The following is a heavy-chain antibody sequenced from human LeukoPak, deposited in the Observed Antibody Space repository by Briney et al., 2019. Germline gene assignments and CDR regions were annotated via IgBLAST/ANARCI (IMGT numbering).Heavy chain of an antibody. J-gene: IGHJ6*03. Sequence: SVKVSCKASGGTFSSYAISWVRQAPGQGLEWMGGIIPIFGTANYAQKFQGRVTITTDESTSTAYMELSSLISEDTAVYYCARSPYSSGWYVGRYCYYYIDVWGKGTTVTASS. D-gene: IGHD6-19*01. CDR1: GGTFSSYA. V-gene: IGHV1-69*05. CDR3: ARSPYSSGWYVGRYCYYYIDV. CDR2: IIPIFGTA.